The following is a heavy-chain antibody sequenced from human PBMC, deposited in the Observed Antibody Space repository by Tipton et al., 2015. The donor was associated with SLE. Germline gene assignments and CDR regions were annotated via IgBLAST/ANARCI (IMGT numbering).Heavy chain of an antibody. CDR3: AGTPGSGWQYYFDY. CDR2: INHSGST. CDR1: GGSFSGYY. J-gene: IGHJ4*02. Sequence: TLSLTCAVYGGSFSGYYWSWIRQPPGKGLEWIGEINHSGSTNYNPSLKSRVTISVDTSKNQFSLKLSSVTAADTAVYYCAGTPGSGWQYYFDYWGQGTLVTVSS. V-gene: IGHV4-34*01. D-gene: IGHD6-19*01.